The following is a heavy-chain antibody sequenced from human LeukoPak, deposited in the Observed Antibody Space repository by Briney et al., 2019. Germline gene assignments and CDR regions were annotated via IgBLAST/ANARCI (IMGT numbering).Heavy chain of an antibody. CDR2: INSDGYST. D-gene: IGHD1-26*01. CDR3: ARALPSPLYSGSYADAFDI. J-gene: IGHJ3*02. Sequence: GGSLRLSCAASGFTFSSFWMHWVRQAPGKGLVWVSVINSDGYSTNYADSVKGRFTISSDNAKNSLYLQMNSLRAEDTAVYYCARALPSPLYSGSYADAFDIWGQGTMVTVSS. CDR1: GFTFSSFW. V-gene: IGHV3-74*01.